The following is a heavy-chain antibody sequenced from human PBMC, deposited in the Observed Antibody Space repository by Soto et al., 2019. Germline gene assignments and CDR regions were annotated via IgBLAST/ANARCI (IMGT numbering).Heavy chain of an antibody. Sequence: GASVKVSCKASGYTFTSYGISWVRQAPGQGLEWMGWISAYNGNTNYAQKLQGRVTMTTDTSMSTAYMELRSLRSDDTAVYYCARGGYDFWSGPGGDYWGQGTLVTVSP. CDR2: ISAYNGNT. CDR3: ARGGYDFWSGPGGDY. V-gene: IGHV1-18*04. CDR1: GYTFTSYG. D-gene: IGHD3-3*01. J-gene: IGHJ4*02.